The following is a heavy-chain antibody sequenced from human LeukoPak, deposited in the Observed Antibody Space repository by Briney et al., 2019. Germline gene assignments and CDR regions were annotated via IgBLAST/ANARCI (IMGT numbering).Heavy chain of an antibody. D-gene: IGHD2-15*01. CDR3: ARDVYRSGGSCFASTPRFDY. V-gene: IGHV3-7*01. CDR1: GFTFSSYW. J-gene: IGHJ4*02. CDR2: IKQDGSEK. Sequence: PGGSLRLSCAASGFTFSSYWMSWVRQAPGKGLEWVANIKQDGSEKYYVDSVKGRLTISRDNAKNSLYLQMNSLRAEDTAVYYCARDVYRSGGSCFASTPRFDYWGQGTLVTVSS.